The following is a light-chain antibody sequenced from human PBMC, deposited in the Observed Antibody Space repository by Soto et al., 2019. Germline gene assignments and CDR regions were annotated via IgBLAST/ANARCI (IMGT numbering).Light chain of an antibody. V-gene: IGLV2-14*01. CDR2: EVS. Sequence: QSVLTQPASVSGSPGQSITISCTGTSSDVGGYHSVSWYQQHPGIAPKLMIYEVSNRPSGVSNRFSGSKSGNTASLTISGLQDEDEADYYCSSYRTSSTRVFGGGTKLTVL. J-gene: IGLJ2*01. CDR1: SSDVGGYHS. CDR3: SSYRTSSTRV.